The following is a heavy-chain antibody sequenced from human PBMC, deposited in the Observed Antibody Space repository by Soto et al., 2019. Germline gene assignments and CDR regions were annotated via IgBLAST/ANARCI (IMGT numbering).Heavy chain of an antibody. V-gene: IGHV1-69*08. CDR2: IIPILGIA. CDR1: GGTFSSYT. CDR3: ARDPPQSTGIRPEAAFDI. J-gene: IGHJ3*02. Sequence: QVQLVQSGAEVKKPGSSVKVSCKASGGTFSSYTISWVRQAPGQGLEWMGRIIPILGIANYAQKFQGRVTITADKSTSTAYMELSSLRSEDTAVYYCARDPPQSTGIRPEAAFDIWGQGTMVTVSS. D-gene: IGHD1-20*01.